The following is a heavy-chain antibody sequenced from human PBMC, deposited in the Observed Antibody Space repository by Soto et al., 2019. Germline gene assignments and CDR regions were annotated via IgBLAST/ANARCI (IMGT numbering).Heavy chain of an antibody. D-gene: IGHD2-8*01. CDR3: GRVAMGVNNWFDP. J-gene: IGHJ5*02. CDR1: GGSISSGGYY. V-gene: IGHV4-31*03. Sequence: LSLACTVSGGSISSGGYYWSWIRQHPGKGLEWIGYIYYSGSTYYNPSLKSRVTISVDTSKNQFSLKLSSVTAADTAVYYCGRVAMGVNNWFDPWGQGTLVTVSS. CDR2: IYYSGST.